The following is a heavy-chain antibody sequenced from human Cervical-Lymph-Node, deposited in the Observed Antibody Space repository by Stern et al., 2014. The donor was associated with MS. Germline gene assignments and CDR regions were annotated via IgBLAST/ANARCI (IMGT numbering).Heavy chain of an antibody. CDR1: GVSIDYISNFY. Sequence: VQLVESGPGLVKPSETLSLTCTVSGVSIDYISNFYRSWIRQSPGKGLEWIGDFFGSGSTSYNPSVKSGVTISADTSKNPFSLKLHSVTAADTAIYYCARSSGRGYSSGAPFDFWGQGTLVTVSS. J-gene: IGHJ4*02. D-gene: IGHD5-18*01. CDR2: FFGSGST. V-gene: IGHV4-59*12. CDR3: ARSSGRGYSSGAPFDF.